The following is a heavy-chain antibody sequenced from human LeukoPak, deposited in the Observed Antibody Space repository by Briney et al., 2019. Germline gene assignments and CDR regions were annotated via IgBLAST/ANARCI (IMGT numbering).Heavy chain of an antibody. J-gene: IGHJ4*02. CDR3: ARRVNDFWSGYYPYYFDY. D-gene: IGHD3-3*01. CDR1: GGSISSHY. Sequence: PSETLSLTCTVSGGSISSHYWSWLRQPPGKGLEWIGYIYYSGSTNYNPSLKSRVTISVDTSKNQFSLKLSSVTAADTAVYYCARRVNDFWSGYYPYYFDYWGQGTLVTVSS. CDR2: IYYSGST. V-gene: IGHV4-59*11.